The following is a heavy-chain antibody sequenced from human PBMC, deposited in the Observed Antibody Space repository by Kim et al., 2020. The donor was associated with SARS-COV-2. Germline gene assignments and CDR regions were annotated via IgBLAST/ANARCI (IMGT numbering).Heavy chain of an antibody. CDR3: ARGGPSAAVAGTPGYFDY. CDR2: ISYSGSNK. CDR1: GFTFSSYG. D-gene: IGHD6-19*01. J-gene: IGHJ4*02. V-gene: IGHV3-30*12. Sequence: GGSLRLSCAASGFTFSSYGMHWVRQAPGKGLEWVAVISYSGSNKYYADSVKGRFTISRDTSKNTVYLQMNSLRAEDTAEYYCARGGPSAAVAGTPGYFDYWGQGTLVTVSS.